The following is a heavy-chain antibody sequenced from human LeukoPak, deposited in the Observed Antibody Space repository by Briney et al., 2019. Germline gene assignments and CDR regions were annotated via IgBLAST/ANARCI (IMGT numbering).Heavy chain of an antibody. Sequence: GGSLTLSCAVSGFTFSRFSMTWVRQAPGKGLEWVSSISSSSYIYYRDSVKGRFTISRDNAKNSLYLQMHSLRAEDTAVYYCALVGATSWAPFDYWGQGTLVTVSS. CDR3: ALVGATSWAPFDY. D-gene: IGHD1-26*01. CDR2: ISSSSYI. V-gene: IGHV3-21*01. CDR1: GFTFSRFS. J-gene: IGHJ4*02.